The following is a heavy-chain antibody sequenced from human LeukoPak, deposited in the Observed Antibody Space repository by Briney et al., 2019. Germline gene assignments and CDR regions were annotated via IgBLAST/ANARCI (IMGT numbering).Heavy chain of an antibody. CDR3: ARVMAYDYVWGSYRPEYYFDY. J-gene: IGHJ4*02. CDR1: GGSISSSSYY. D-gene: IGHD3-16*02. V-gene: IGHV4-39*07. CDR2: IYYSGST. Sequence: SETLSLTCTVSGGSISSSSYYWGWIRQPPGKGLEWIGSIYYSGSTYYNPSLKSRVTISVDTSKNQFSLKLSSVTAADTAVYYCARVMAYDYVWGSYRPEYYFDYWGQGTLVTVSS.